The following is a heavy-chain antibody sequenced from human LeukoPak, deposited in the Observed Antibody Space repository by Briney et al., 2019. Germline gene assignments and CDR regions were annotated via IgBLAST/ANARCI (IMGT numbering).Heavy chain of an antibody. CDR1: GFTFSSYS. V-gene: IGHV3-48*01. CDR2: ISSSSGTI. CDR3: AVLFGELLNSGDY. J-gene: IGHJ4*02. D-gene: IGHD3-10*02. Sequence: GGSLRLSCGASGFTFSSYSMNWVRQAPGKGLEWVSYISSSSGTIYYADSVKGRFTISRDNAKNSLYLQMNSLRAEDTAVYYCAVLFGELLNSGDYWGQGTLVTVSS.